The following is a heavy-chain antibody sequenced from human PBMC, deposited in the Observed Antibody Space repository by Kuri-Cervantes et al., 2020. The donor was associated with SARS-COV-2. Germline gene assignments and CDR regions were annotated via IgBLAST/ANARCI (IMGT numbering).Heavy chain of an antibody. J-gene: IGHJ6*03. V-gene: IGHV3-23*01. CDR2: ISGSGGNT. CDR1: GFTFSIYA. Sequence: GVLKISCAASGFTFSIYAMSWVRQAPGKGLEWVSAISGSGGNTYYADSVRGRFTISRDNSKNTLYLQMNSLRAEDTAVYYCARDQVASSSWDYYMDVWGKGTTVTVSS. CDR3: ARDQVASSSWDYYMDV. D-gene: IGHD6-13*01.